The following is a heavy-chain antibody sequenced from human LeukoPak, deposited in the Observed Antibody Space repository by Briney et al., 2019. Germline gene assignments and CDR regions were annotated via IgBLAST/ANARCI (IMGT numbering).Heavy chain of an antibody. CDR1: GVSISRYY. CDR2: THHSGST. V-gene: IGHV4-59*08. CDR3: ASDSSGYYYPYY. Sequence: PSETLSLTCIVSGVSISRYYWSWIRQPPGKGLEWIGYTHHSGSTNYNPFLKSRVTISVDTSKNQFSLKLSSVTAADTAVYYCASDSSGYYYPYYWGQGTLVTVSS. D-gene: IGHD3-22*01. J-gene: IGHJ4*02.